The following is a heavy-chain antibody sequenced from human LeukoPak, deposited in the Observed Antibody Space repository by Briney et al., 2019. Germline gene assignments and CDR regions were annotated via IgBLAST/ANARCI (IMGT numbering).Heavy chain of an antibody. Sequence: GGSLRLSCSASGFTLSSYSMHWVRQAPGKGLEYVSTSGGATYYADSVRGRFTISRDNAKNTLYLQMSSLRAEDTAVYYCIKDRTGTYSFDYWGQGTLVTVSS. J-gene: IGHJ4*02. D-gene: IGHD7-27*01. V-gene: IGHV3-64D*09. CDR2: SGGAT. CDR3: IKDRTGTYSFDY. CDR1: GFTLSSYS.